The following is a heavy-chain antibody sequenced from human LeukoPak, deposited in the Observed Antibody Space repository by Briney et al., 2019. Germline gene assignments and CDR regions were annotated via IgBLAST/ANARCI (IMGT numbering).Heavy chain of an antibody. Sequence: RSLRLSCAASGFTFSSYAMHWVRQAPGKGLEWVAVISYDGSNKYYADSVKGRFTISRDNSKNTLYLQMNSLRAEGTAVYYCAMPHDTEYYFDYWGQGTLVTVSS. CDR3: AMPHDTEYYFDY. V-gene: IGHV3-30*04. J-gene: IGHJ4*02. CDR2: ISYDGSNK. CDR1: GFTFSSYA.